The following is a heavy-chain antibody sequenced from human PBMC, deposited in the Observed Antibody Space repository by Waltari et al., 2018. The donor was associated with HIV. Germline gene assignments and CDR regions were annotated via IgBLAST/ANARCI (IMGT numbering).Heavy chain of an antibody. D-gene: IGHD3-3*01. CDR1: GFSFITYW. J-gene: IGHJ6*02. Sequence: EDQLLQSGGGLVHPVGSVGVSGASSGFSFITYWMTWVPQAPGKGLELLANIKQDGSEKYYADSVKDRFTVSRDNNKKSLYLQMSSLRAEDTAVYYCARDLKDYDFWSPVDVWGQGTTVTVSS. CDR2: IKQDGSEK. V-gene: IGHV3-7*01. CDR3: ARDLKDYDFWSPVDV.